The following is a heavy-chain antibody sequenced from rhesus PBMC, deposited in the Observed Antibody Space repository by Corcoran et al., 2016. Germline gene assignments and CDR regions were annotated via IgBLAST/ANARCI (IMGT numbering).Heavy chain of an antibody. D-gene: IGHD2-21*01. Sequence: QPQLQESGPGLVKPSETLSVTCAVSGGSISSSYWSWLRQAPGKGMEWTGYIYASGSITNYNPSLKSRVTLSVDTSENQRCLKLSSVTTADTAVYYCASSRYCTGSGCLDYWGQGVLVTVSS. CDR3: ASSRYCTGSGCLDY. CDR1: GGSISSSY. J-gene: IGHJ4*01. CDR2: IYASGSIT. V-gene: IGHV4-169*01.